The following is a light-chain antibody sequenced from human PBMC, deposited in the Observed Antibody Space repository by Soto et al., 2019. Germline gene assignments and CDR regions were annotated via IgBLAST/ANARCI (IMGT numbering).Light chain of an antibody. J-gene: IGLJ1*01. CDR3: SSYTSSSTLDV. V-gene: IGLV2-14*01. Sequence: QSVLTQPASVSGSPGQSITISCTGTSSDVGGYNYVSWYQQHPGKAPKLMIYDVSNRPSGVSNRFSGSKSGNTASLTISGLHAEDEADYYCSSYTSSSTLDVFGTGTKVTVL. CDR2: DVS. CDR1: SSDVGGYNY.